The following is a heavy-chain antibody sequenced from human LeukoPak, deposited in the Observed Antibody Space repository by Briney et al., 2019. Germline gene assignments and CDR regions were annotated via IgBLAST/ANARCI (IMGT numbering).Heavy chain of an antibody. V-gene: IGHV4-59*08. CDR1: GGSISSYY. CDR3: ARLGYYDSSGYYFRGWFDP. J-gene: IGHJ5*02. CDR2: IYYSGST. Sequence: SETLSLTCTVSGGSISSYYWSWIRQPPGKGLEWIGYIYYSGSTNYNPSLKSRVTISVDASKNQFSLKLSSVTAADTAVYYCARLGYYDSSGYYFRGWFDPWGQGTLVTVSS. D-gene: IGHD3-22*01.